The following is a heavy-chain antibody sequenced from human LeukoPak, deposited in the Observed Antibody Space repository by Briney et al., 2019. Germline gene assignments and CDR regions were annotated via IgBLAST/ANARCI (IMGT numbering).Heavy chain of an antibody. V-gene: IGHV1-8*01. CDR2: MNPNSGNT. J-gene: IGHJ4*02. D-gene: IGHD2/OR15-2a*01. CDR3: ARAPFPPGDNY. CDR1: GYTFTSYD. Sequence: ASVKVSCKVSGYTFTSYDSHWVRQATGQGLEWMGWMNPNSGNTGYAQKFQGRVTMTRNTSISTAYMELSSLRSEDTAVYYCARAPFPPGDNYWGQGTLVTVSS.